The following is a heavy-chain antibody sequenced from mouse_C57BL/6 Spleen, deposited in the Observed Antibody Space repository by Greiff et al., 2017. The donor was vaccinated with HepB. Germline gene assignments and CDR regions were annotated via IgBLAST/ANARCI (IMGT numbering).Heavy chain of an antibody. D-gene: IGHD1-1*01. CDR3: TRRASYYGSSHWYFDV. CDR2: IDPETGGT. J-gene: IGHJ1*03. V-gene: IGHV1-15*01. Sequence: VQLQQSGAELVRPGASVTLSCKASGYTFTDYEMHWVKQTPVHGLEWIGAIDPETGGTAYNQKFKGKAILTADKSSSTAYMELRSLTSEDSAVYYCTRRASYYGSSHWYFDVWGTGTTVTVSS. CDR1: GYTFTDYE.